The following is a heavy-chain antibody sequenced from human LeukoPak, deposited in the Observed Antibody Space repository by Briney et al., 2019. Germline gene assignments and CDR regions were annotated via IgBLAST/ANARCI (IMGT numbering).Heavy chain of an antibody. V-gene: IGHV1-2*02. CDR3: ASSSSPLGAFDI. D-gene: IGHD6-13*01. J-gene: IGHJ3*02. Sequence: ASVKVSCKASGYTFTGYYMHWVRQAPGQGLEWMGWIDPNSGGTNYAQKFQGRVTMTRDTSISTAYMELSRLRSDDTAVYYCASSSSPLGAFDIWGQGTMVTVSS. CDR2: IDPNSGGT. CDR1: GYTFTGYY.